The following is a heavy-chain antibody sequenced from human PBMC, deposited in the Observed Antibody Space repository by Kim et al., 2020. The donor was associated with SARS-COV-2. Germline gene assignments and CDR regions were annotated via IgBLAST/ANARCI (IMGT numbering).Heavy chain of an antibody. D-gene: IGHD3-22*01. CDR3: AREPDDSSGYYSYYYYYGLEV. V-gene: IGHV1-18*01. J-gene: IGHJ6*02. CDR1: GYTFTSYG. CDR2: ISAYNGNT. Sequence: ASVKVSCKASGYTFTSYGISWVRQAPGQGLEWMGWISAYNGNTNYAQKLQGRVTMTTDTSTSTAYMELRSLRSDDTAVYCCAREPDDSSGYYSYYYYYGLEVWGQGTTVTVSS.